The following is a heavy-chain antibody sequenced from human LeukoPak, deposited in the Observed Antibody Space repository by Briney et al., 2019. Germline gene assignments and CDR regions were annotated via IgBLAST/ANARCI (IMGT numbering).Heavy chain of an antibody. V-gene: IGHV3-21*01. CDR3: ARGPGQSYYYGMDV. CDR1: GFTFSSYG. Sequence: GGSLRLSCTASGFTFSSYGMHWVRQAPGKGLEWVSSISSSSSYIYYADPVKGRFTISRDNAKNSLYLQMNSLRAEDTAVYYCARGPGQSYYYGMDVWGQGTTVTVSS. J-gene: IGHJ6*02. D-gene: IGHD6-19*01. CDR2: ISSSSSYI.